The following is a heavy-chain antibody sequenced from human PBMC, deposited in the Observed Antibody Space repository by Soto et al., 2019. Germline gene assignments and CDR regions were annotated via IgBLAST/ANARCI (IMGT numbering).Heavy chain of an antibody. D-gene: IGHD2-2*01. CDR2: MNPNSGNT. J-gene: IGHJ4*02. V-gene: IGHV1-8*01. Sequence: ASVKVSCKTSGCTFTNYDINWVRQATGQGLEWMGWMNPNSGNTGYCQKFQGRLTMTRDKSMSTAYMELSSLRSEDTAVYYCARDWAPGVVVVPAAIPFDYWGQGTLVTVSS. CDR3: ARDWAPGVVVVPAAIPFDY. CDR1: GCTFTNYD.